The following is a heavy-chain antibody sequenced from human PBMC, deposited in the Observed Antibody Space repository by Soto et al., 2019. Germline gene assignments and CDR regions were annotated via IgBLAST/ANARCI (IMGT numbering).Heavy chain of an antibody. Sequence: LSLTCTVSGGSISSYYWSWIRQPPGKGLEWIGYIYYSGSTNYNPSLKSRVTISVDTSKNQSSRKLSSVTAADTAVYYCAGDYDFWSGYYYWGQGTLVTVSS. V-gene: IGHV4-59*01. D-gene: IGHD3-3*01. J-gene: IGHJ4*02. CDR3: AGDYDFWSGYYY. CDR2: IYYSGST. CDR1: GGSISSYY.